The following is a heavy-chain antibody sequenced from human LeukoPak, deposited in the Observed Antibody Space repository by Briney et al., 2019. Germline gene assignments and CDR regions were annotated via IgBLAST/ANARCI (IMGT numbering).Heavy chain of an antibody. D-gene: IGHD3-10*01. V-gene: IGHV3-53*01. CDR1: GFTVSSNY. Sequence: PGGSLRLSCAASGFTVSSNYMSWVRQAPGKGLEWVSVIYSGGSTYYADSVKGRFTISRDNSKNTLYLQMNSLRAEDTAVYYCAREGGSGSPHLSYSYYGMDVWGQGTTVTVSS. CDR3: AREGGSGSPHLSYSYYGMDV. J-gene: IGHJ6*02. CDR2: IYSGGST.